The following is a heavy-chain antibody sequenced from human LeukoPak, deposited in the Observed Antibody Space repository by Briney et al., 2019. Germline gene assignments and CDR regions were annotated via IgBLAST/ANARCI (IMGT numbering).Heavy chain of an antibody. CDR3: ATDRPYYYDSSGYYYFDY. CDR1: GYTLTELS. J-gene: IGHJ4*02. V-gene: IGHV1-24*01. CDR2: FDPEDGET. Sequence: ASVKVSCKVSGYTLTELSMHWVRQAPGKGLEWMGGFDPEDGETIYAQKFQGRVTMTEDTSTDTVYMELSSLRSEDTAVYYCATDRPYYYDSSGYYYFDYWGQGTLVTVSS. D-gene: IGHD3-22*01.